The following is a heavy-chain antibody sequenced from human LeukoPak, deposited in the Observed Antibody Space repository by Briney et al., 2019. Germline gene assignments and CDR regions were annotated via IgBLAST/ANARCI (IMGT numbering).Heavy chain of an antibody. Sequence: GGSLRLSCAASGFTFSDYYMSWIRQAPGKGLEWVAVISYDGSNKYYADSVKGRFTISRDNSKNTLYLQMNSLRAEDTAVYYCAKGGWYCTNGVCLPLDYWGQGTLVTVSS. CDR1: GFTFSDYY. V-gene: IGHV3-30*18. CDR2: ISYDGSNK. D-gene: IGHD2-8*01. CDR3: AKGGWYCTNGVCLPLDY. J-gene: IGHJ4*02.